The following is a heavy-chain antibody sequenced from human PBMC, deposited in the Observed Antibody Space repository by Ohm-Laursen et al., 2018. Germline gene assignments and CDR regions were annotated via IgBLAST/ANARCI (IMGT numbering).Heavy chain of an antibody. J-gene: IGHJ4*02. Sequence: GSLRLSCSASGFTFSRHAMSWVRQSPGKGLERVANIKQYGSEKYYVDSVKGRFTISRDNAKNSLYLQMNSLRAEDTAVYYCARDRITLFGVVTKLPDYWGQGTLVTVSS. D-gene: IGHD3-3*01. CDR1: GFTFSRHA. CDR2: IKQYGSEK. V-gene: IGHV3-7*01. CDR3: ARDRITLFGVVTKLPDY.